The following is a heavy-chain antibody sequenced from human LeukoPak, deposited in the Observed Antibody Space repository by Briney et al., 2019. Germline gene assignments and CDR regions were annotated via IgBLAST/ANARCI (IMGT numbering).Heavy chain of an antibody. J-gene: IGHJ4*02. CDR2: TREDGSEK. Sequence: GGSLRLSCTASGFTFSTYWMSWVRQAPGKGLEWVANTREDGSEKYYVDSVKGRFTISRDNAKNSLYLQMNSLRAEDTAVYYCAKDNKEEGLDYWGQGTLVTVSS. V-gene: IGHV3-7*01. CDR3: AKDNKEEGLDY. D-gene: IGHD1/OR15-1a*01. CDR1: GFTFSTYW.